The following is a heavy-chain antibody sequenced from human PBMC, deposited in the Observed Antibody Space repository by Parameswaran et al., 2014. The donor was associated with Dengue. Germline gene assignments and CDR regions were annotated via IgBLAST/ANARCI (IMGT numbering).Heavy chain of an antibody. Sequence: PGKALEWLAHIFSNDEKSYSTSLKSRLTISKDTSKSQVVLTMTNMDPVDTATYYCARMRVTEDAFDIWGQGTRVTVSS. CDR3: ARMRVTEDAFDI. CDR2: IFSNDEK. D-gene: IGHD2-21*02. J-gene: IGHJ3*02. V-gene: IGHV2-26*01.